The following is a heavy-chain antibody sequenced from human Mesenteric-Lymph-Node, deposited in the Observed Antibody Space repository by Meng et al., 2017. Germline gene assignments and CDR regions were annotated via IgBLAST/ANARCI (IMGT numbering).Heavy chain of an antibody. V-gene: IGHV3-74*01. J-gene: IGHJ4*01. D-gene: IGHD3-16*01. CDR1: GFTFSNYW. CDR2: INTDGSYT. Sequence: GESLKISCAASGFTFSNYWMHWVRQGPGKGLVWVSRINTDGSYTSYADSVKGRFTISRDHAKNTLFLQMSRLKAEDTAVYYCARDGGWKDFDYWGQGTLVTVSS. CDR3: ARDGGWKDFDY.